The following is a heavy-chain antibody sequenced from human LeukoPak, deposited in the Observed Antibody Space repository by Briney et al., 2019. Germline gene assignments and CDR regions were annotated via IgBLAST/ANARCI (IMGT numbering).Heavy chain of an antibody. CDR2: IKQDGSEK. CDR1: GFTVSSNF. Sequence: PGGSLRLSCAASGFTVSSNFMAWVRQAPGKGLEWVANIKQDGSEKYYVDSVKGRFTISRDNAKNSLYLQMNSLRAEDTAVYYCAGLSSSWYENWFDP. D-gene: IGHD6-13*01. J-gene: IGHJ5*02. CDR3: AGLSSSWYENWFDP. V-gene: IGHV3-7*01.